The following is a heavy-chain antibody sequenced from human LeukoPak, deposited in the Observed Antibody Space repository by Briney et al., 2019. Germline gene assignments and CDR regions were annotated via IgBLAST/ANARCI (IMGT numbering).Heavy chain of an antibody. CDR1: GFTFSRHD. V-gene: IGHV3-30*18. J-gene: IGHJ3*02. CDR2: ISYDGSNK. D-gene: IGHD6-13*01. CDR3: AKGVSSSWSNDAFDI. Sequence: AGGSLSLSCVASGFTFSRHDMNWVRQAPGKGLEWVAVISYDGSNKYYADSVKGRFTISRDNSKNTLYLQMNSLRTEDTAVYYCAKGVSSSWSNDAFDIWGQGTMVTVSS.